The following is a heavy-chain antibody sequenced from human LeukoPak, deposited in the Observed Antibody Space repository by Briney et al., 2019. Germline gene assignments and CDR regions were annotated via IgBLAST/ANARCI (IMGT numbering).Heavy chain of an antibody. J-gene: IGHJ6*03. V-gene: IGHV4-59*01. CDR2: IYYSGST. CDR1: GGSISSYY. Sequence: PSETLSLTCTVSGGSISSYYWSWIRQPPGKVLEWIGYIYYSGSTNHKPSLKSRVTISVDTSKNQFSLKLSSVTAADTAVYYCARVSGGIALNPPIVATIKHYYYYMDVWGKGTTVTVSS. D-gene: IGHD5-12*01. CDR3: ARVSGGIALNPPIVATIKHYYYYMDV.